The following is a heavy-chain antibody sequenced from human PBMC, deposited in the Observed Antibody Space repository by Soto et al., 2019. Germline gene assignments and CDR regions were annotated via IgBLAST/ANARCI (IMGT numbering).Heavy chain of an antibody. CDR2: IWYDGSNK. V-gene: IGHV3-33*01. CDR1: GFTFISYG. Sequence: PGGSLRLSCAASGFTFISYGMHWVRQAPGKGLEWVAVIWYDGSNKYYADSVKGRFTISRDNSKNTLYLQMNSLRAEDTAVYYCARDVSSGVFDYWGQGTLVTVSS. D-gene: IGHD2-15*01. J-gene: IGHJ4*02. CDR3: ARDVSSGVFDY.